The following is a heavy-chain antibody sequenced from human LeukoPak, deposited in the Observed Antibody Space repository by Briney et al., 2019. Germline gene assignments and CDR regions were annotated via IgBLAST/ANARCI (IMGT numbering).Heavy chain of an antibody. CDR2: IYYSGST. V-gene: IGHV4-59*01. J-gene: IGHJ4*02. Sequence: PSETLSLTCTASGASISTYYWNWIRQPPGKGLEWIGYIYYSGSTNYNPSLKSRVTISVDTSKNQFSLKLSSVTAADTAVYYCARGGYDSSAYKPLDYWGQGTLVTVSS. D-gene: IGHD3-22*01. CDR3: ARGGYDSSAYKPLDY. CDR1: GASISTYY.